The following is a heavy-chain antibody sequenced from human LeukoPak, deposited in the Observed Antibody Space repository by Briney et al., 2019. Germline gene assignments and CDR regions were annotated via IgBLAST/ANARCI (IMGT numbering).Heavy chain of an antibody. D-gene: IGHD3-3*01. CDR3: ARSIVDFWSGRSYYFDY. Sequence: SETLSLTCTVSGGSISSHYWSWIRQPPGKGQEWIGYIYYSGSTNYNPSLKSRVTISVDTSKNQFSLKLSSVTAADTAVYYCARSIVDFWSGRSYYFDYWGQGTLVTVSS. V-gene: IGHV4-59*11. J-gene: IGHJ4*02. CDR2: IYYSGST. CDR1: GGSISSHY.